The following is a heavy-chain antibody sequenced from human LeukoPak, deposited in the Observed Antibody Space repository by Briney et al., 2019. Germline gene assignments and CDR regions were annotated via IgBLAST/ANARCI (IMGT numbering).Heavy chain of an antibody. J-gene: IGHJ3*02. CDR3: ARAPTYYDILTGYYTLGAFDI. V-gene: IGHV1-18*01. Sequence: ASVKVSCTASGYTFTSYGISWVRQAPGQGLEWMGWISAYNGNTNYAQKLQGRVTMTTDTSTSTAYMELRSLRSDDTAVYYCARAPTYYDILTGYYTLGAFDIWGQGTMVTVSS. CDR2: ISAYNGNT. D-gene: IGHD3-9*01. CDR1: GYTFTSYG.